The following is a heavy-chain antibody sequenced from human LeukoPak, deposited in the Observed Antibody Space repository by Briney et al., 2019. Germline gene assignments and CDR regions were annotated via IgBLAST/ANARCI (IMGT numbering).Heavy chain of an antibody. D-gene: IGHD3-22*01. J-gene: IGHJ4*02. CDR3: TTEYYYDSSGYIDY. Sequence: AGGSLRLSCAASGFTFSNAWMSWVRQAPGKGLEWVGRIKSKTEGGTTDYAAPVKGRFTISRDDSKNTLYLQMNSLKTEDTAVYYCTTEYYYDSSGYIDYWGQGTLVTVSS. V-gene: IGHV3-15*01. CDR1: GFTFSNAW. CDR2: IKSKTEGGTT.